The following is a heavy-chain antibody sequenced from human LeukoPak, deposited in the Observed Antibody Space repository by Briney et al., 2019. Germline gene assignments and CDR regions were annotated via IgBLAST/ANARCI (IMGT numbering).Heavy chain of an antibody. J-gene: IGHJ5*02. CDR3: ARTPGVPDFCFDL. D-gene: IGHD3-3*01. Sequence: SETLSLTCVVFGGSISDFYWSWIRQPPGKVLEWIGHIHYSGSTDYNPSLKSRVPISVDTSKNQFSLKLTSVNPADPAVYCWARTPGVPDFCFDLWGQGTLVTVSS. V-gene: IGHV4-59*01. CDR1: GGSISDFY. CDR2: IHYSGST.